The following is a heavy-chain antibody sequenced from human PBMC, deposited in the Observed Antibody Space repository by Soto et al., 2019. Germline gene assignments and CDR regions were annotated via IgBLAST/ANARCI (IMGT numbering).Heavy chain of an antibody. V-gene: IGHV4-59*08. CDR2: IYYSGST. J-gene: IGHJ5*02. CDR3: ARLEAWGRSSSSWYEFYWFDP. Sequence: SETLSLTCTVSGGSISSYYWSWIRQPPGKGLEWIGYIYYSGSTNYNPSLKSRVTISVDTSKNQFSLKLSSVTAADTAVYYCARLEAWGRSSSSWYEFYWFDPWGQGTLVTVSS. CDR1: GGSISSYY. D-gene: IGHD6-13*01.